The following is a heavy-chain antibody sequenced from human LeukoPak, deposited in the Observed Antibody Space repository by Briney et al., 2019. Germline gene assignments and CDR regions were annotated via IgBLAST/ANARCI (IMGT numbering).Heavy chain of an antibody. CDR2: MNPNSGNT. CDR3: ARGPGSYSYYYYYYMDV. CDR1: GYTFTSYD. D-gene: IGHD3-10*01. Sequence: ASVKVSCKASGYTFTSYDINWVRQATGQGLEWMGWMNPNSGNTGYAQKFQGRVAMTRDTSISTAYMELSSLRSEDTAAYYCARGPGSYSYYYYYYMDVWGKGTTVTVSS. V-gene: IGHV1-8*01. J-gene: IGHJ6*03.